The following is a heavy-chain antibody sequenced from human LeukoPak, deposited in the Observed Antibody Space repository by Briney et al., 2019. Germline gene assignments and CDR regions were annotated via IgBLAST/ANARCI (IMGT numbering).Heavy chain of an antibody. CDR2: IYYSGST. J-gene: IGHJ3*02. D-gene: IGHD3-16*01. CDR1: GDSISNGDYY. V-gene: IGHV4-30-4*01. CDR3: ARDWGFHPSVAFDI. Sequence: SQTLSLTCTVSGDSISNGDYYWSWIRQPPGKGLEWIGYIYYSGSTNYNPSLKSRVTISVDTSKNQFSLKLSSVTAADTAVYYCARDWGFHPSVAFDIWGQGTMVTVSS.